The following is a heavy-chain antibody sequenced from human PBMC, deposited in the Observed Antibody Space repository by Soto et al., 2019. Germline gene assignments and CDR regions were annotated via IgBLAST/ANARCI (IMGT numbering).Heavy chain of an antibody. CDR1: GFTFSSYA. V-gene: IGHV3-30-3*01. Sequence: QVQLVESGGGVVQPGRSLRLSCAASGFTFSSYAMHWVRQAPGKGLEWEAVISYDGSNKYYADSVKGRFTISRDNSKNTLYLQMNSLRAEDTAVYYCARRVGAITYYFDYWGQGTLVTVSS. CDR3: ARRVGAITYYFDY. CDR2: ISYDGSNK. J-gene: IGHJ4*02. D-gene: IGHD1-26*01.